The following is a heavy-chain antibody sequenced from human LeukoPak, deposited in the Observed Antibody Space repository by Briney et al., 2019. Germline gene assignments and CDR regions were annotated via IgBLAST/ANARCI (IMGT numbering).Heavy chain of an antibody. CDR2: IRYDGSNK. Sequence: GGSLRLSCAASGFTFSSYGMHWVRQAPGKGLEWVAFIRYDGSNKYYADSVKGRFTISRDNSKNTLYLQMNSLRAEDTAVYYCAILGDWFQPIDYWGQGTLVTVSS. CDR3: AILGDWFQPIDY. CDR1: GFTFSSYG. D-gene: IGHD3/OR15-3a*01. V-gene: IGHV3-30*02. J-gene: IGHJ4*02.